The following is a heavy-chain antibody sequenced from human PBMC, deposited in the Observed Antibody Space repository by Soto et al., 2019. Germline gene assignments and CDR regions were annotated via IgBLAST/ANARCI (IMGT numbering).Heavy chain of an antibody. CDR3: ARGSSRWDY. J-gene: IGHJ4*02. CDR2: IHSGGRN. D-gene: IGHD6-13*01. V-gene: IGHV4-4*07. CDR1: GGSISSFY. Sequence: QVQLQESGPGLVKPSETLSLTCTVSGGSISSFYWSWIRQPAGKGLEWIGRIHSGGRNNYNPSLKSRVTMSVDTSKNQFPLRLSSVTAAHTAMYYCARGSSRWDYWGQGTLVTVSS.